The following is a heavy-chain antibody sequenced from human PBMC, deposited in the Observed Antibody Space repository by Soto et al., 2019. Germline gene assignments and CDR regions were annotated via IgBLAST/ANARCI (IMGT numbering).Heavy chain of an antibody. CDR1: GGSISSYY. J-gene: IGHJ4*02. D-gene: IGHD6-13*01. V-gene: IGHV4-59*01. CDR3: ARHSNEYRKSLDY. CDR2: IYYSGST. Sequence: SETLSLTCTVSGGSISSYYWSWIRQPPGKGLEWIGNIYYSGSTNYNPSLKSRVTISVDTSKNQFSLKLSSVTAADTAVYYCARHSNEYRKSLDYWGQGTLVTVSS.